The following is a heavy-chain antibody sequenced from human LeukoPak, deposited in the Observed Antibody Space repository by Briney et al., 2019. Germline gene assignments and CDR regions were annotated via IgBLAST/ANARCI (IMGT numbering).Heavy chain of an antibody. CDR2: INPNSGGT. D-gene: IGHD6-13*01. CDR3: ARDISSSWYPRFDY. Sequence: ASVKVSCKASGYTFTGYYMHWVRQAPGQGLEWMGWINPNSGGTNYAQKFQGRVTMTRDTSISTAYMELSRLRSDDTAVYYCARDISSSWYPRFDYWGQGTLVTVSS. V-gene: IGHV1-2*02. CDR1: GYTFTGYY. J-gene: IGHJ4*02.